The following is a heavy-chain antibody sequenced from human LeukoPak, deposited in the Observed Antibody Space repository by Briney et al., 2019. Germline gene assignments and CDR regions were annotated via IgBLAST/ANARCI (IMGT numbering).Heavy chain of an antibody. CDR1: GGSLSGYY. V-gene: IGHV4-59*01. J-gene: IGHJ4*02. D-gene: IGHD3-10*01. CDR3: ATSTNLWSTIDY. Sequence: SETLSLTCTVSGGSLSGYYWSWIRQPPGKGLEWIGYIYYSGSTNYNPSLKSRVTISVDTSKNQFSLRLSSVTAADTAVYYCATSTNLWSTIDYWGQGTLVTVSS. CDR2: IYYSGST.